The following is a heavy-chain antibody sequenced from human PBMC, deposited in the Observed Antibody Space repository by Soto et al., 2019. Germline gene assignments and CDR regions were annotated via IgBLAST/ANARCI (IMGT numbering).Heavy chain of an antibody. Sequence: QVQLQESGPGLVKPSQTLSLTCTVSGGSISTVDYWWSWIRQSPDMGLEWIGHIYDGGRTYNNPSPDSRVTMSVYTSKCRLSLPLSSVSAADTAGYYCARGPSGDKVDSWGQGTLVTVSS. V-gene: IGHV4-30-4*01. J-gene: IGHJ4*02. CDR3: ARGPSGDKVDS. CDR1: GGSISTVDYW. CDR2: IYDGGRT. D-gene: IGHD7-27*01.